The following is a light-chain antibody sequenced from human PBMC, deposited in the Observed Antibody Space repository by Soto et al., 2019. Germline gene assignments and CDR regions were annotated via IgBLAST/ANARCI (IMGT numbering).Light chain of an antibody. J-gene: IGKJ1*01. CDR3: QQSYSTPWT. V-gene: IGKV1-39*01. CDR1: QSIISY. Sequence: DFQMTQSPSSLSASVGDRVTITCRASQSIISYLNWYQQKPGKAPKLLIYAASSLQSGVPSRFKGSGSGTDFTLTISSLQPEDFATYYCQQSYSTPWTFGQGTKVEIK. CDR2: AAS.